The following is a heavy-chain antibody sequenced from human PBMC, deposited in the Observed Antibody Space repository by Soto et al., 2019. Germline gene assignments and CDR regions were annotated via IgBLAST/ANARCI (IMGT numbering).Heavy chain of an antibody. D-gene: IGHD2-15*01. CDR1: GYTFTSYA. CDR2: INAGNGNT. CDR3: AREGSGYCSGGSCYLAFDP. Sequence: GASVKVSCKASGYTFTSYAMHWVRQAPGQRLEWMGWINAGNGNTKYSQKFQGRVTITRDTSASTAYMELSSLRSEDTAVYYCAREGSGYCSGGSCYLAFDPWGQGTLVTVSS. J-gene: IGHJ5*02. V-gene: IGHV1-3*01.